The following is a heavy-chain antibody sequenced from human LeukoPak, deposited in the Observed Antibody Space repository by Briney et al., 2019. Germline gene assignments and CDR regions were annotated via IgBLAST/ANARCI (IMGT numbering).Heavy chain of an antibody. V-gene: IGHV1-18*01. CDR2: ISAYNGKT. J-gene: IGHJ6*02. CDR1: GYTFSSYG. Sequence: ASVKVSCKASGYTFSSYGISWVRQAPGQGLEWMGWISAYNGKTNYAQKLQGRVTMTTDTSTSTAYMELRSLRSDDTAVYYCARDGPLLRYFDWLPVDYYYGMDVWGQGTTVTVSS. CDR3: ARDGPLLRYFDWLPVDYYYGMDV. D-gene: IGHD3-9*01.